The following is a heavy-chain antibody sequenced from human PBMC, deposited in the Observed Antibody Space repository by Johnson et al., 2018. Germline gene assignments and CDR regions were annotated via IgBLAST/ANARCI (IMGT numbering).Heavy chain of an antibody. CDR3: ARSCSRPRCHLLEPYDYGMDG. CDR2: ISGSDRNT. V-gene: IGHV3-23*04. Sequence: VQLVESGGGLVQPGGSLRLSCAASRFTFSSYDMRWVRQAPGKGLEWVSSISGSDRNTYYADSVKGRFTISRDNSKHTLFLQRNSLRAEDTAVYYCARSCSRPRCHLLEPYDYGMDGWGQGTTVTVSS. J-gene: IGHJ6*02. CDR1: RFTFSSYD. D-gene: IGHD2-2*01.